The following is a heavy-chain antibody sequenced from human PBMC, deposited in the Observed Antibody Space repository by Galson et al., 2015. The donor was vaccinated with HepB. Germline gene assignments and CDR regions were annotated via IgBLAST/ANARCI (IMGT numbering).Heavy chain of an antibody. D-gene: IGHD4-11*01. CDR2: INPSGGST. Sequence: QAPGRGLEWMGIINPSGGSTSYPQKFQGRVTMTRDTSTSTVYMELSSLRSEDTAVYYCARAGLPPYYYYGMDVWGQGTTVTVFS. CDR3: ARAGLPPYYYYGMDV. J-gene: IGHJ6*02. V-gene: IGHV1-46*01.